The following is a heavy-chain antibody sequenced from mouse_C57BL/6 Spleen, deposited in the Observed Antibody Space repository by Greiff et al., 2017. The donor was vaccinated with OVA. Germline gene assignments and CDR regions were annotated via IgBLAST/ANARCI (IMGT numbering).Heavy chain of an antibody. CDR2: IYPGDGDT. CDR3: ARGNYGSSYWYFDV. CDR1: GYAFSSYW. V-gene: IGHV1-80*01. D-gene: IGHD1-1*01. J-gene: IGHJ1*03. Sequence: QVQLQHSGAELVKPGASVKISCKASGYAFSSYWMNWVKQRPGKGLEWIGQIYPGDGDTNYNGKFKGKATLTADKSSSTAYMQLISLTSEDSAVYFCARGNYGSSYWYFDVWGTGTTVTVSS.